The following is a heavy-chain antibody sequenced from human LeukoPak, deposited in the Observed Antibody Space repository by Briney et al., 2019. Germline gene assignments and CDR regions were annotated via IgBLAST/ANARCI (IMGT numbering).Heavy chain of an antibody. CDR2: INSDGSST. D-gene: IGHD4-11*01. Sequence: GGSLRLSCAASGFTFSSYWMHWVRQAPGKGLVWVSRINSDGSSTSYADSVKGRFTISRDNAKNTLYLQMNSLRAEDTAVYYCARSNQHDYDAFDIWGQGTMVTVS. CDR1: GFTFSSYW. V-gene: IGHV3-74*01. J-gene: IGHJ3*02. CDR3: ARSNQHDYDAFDI.